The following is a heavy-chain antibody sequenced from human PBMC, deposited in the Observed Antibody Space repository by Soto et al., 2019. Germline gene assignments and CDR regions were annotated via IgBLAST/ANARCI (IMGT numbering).Heavy chain of an antibody. J-gene: IGHJ4*02. Sequence: PSETVSLTCAFSCYSIISGYYWGWIRQPPGKGLEWIGSIYHSGSTYYNPSLKSRVTISVDTSKNQFSLKLSSVTAADTAMYYCARDRGSSWSFFDYWGQGTLVTVSS. D-gene: IGHD6-13*01. CDR2: IYHSGST. V-gene: IGHV4-38-2*02. CDR3: ARDRGSSWSFFDY. CDR1: CYSIISGYY.